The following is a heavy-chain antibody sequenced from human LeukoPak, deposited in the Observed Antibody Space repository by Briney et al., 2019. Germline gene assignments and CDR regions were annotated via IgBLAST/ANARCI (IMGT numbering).Heavy chain of an antibody. V-gene: IGHV6-1*01. J-gene: IGHJ4*02. CDR1: GDIVSCNSAA. CDR2: RYYRSKWYN. CDR3: ALGYGYYFDY. Sequence: SQTLSLTCAICGDIVSCNSAAWNWIRRSPSGGLGWLGRRYYRSKWYNDYAVSVNSRITINPDTSENHFTLQLNSVTPEDTAVYYCALGYGYYFDYWGQGTLVTVSS. D-gene: IGHD5-18*01.